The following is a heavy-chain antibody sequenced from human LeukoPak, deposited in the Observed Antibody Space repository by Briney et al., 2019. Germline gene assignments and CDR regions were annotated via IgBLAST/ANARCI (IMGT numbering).Heavy chain of an antibody. CDR3: ARDCGGGSCYGPYDAFDI. CDR1: GFTFSSYE. D-gene: IGHD2-15*01. CDR2: ISSSGSTI. Sequence: PGGSLRLSCAASGFTFSSYEMNWVRQAPGKGLEWVSYISSSGSTIYYADSVKGRFTISRDNAKNSLHLQMNSLRAEDTAVYCCARDCGGGSCYGPYDAFDIWGQGTMVTVSS. J-gene: IGHJ3*02. V-gene: IGHV3-48*03.